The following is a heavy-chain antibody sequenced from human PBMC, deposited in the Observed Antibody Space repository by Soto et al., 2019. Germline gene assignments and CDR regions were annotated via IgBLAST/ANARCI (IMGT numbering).Heavy chain of an antibody. CDR2: IPSRGRP. J-gene: IGHJ5*02. V-gene: IGHV4-30-4*01. CDR1: GASVAGGSYY. D-gene: IGHD5-12*01. CDR3: ARDTYSGYDFGL. Sequence: QVQLRESGPGLVKPSQTLSLTCSVSGASVAGGSYYWSWVRQPPGKGLEWIGYIPSRGRPFYNPSLTGRGTISADTSKTQLSLQLTSVTAADTAVYYCARDTYSGYDFGLWGQGTLVTVSS.